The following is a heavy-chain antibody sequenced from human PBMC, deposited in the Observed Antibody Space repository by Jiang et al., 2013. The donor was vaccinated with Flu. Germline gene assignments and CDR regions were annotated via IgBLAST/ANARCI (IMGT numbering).Heavy chain of an antibody. CDR3: ARGPVLTLSYYDSSGYYPNSFDP. V-gene: IGHV4-59*08. CDR1: GGSISSYY. Sequence: GLVKPSETLSLTCTVSGGSISSYYWSWIRQPPGKGLEWVGYIYYSGSANYNPSLKSRVTISVDTSKNQFSLKLSSVTAADMAVYYCARGPVLTLSYYDSSGYYPNSFDPWGQGTLVTVSS. D-gene: IGHD3-22*01. J-gene: IGHJ5*02. CDR2: IYYSGSA.